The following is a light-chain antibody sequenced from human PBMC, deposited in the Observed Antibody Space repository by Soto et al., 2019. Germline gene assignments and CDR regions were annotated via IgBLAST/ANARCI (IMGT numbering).Light chain of an antibody. V-gene: IGLV2-23*02. Sequence: QSALTQPASVSGSPGQSITISCTGTSNDVGNYNLVSWYQLYPGKAPKLMIYEVSKRPSGVSNRFSGSKSDNTASLTISGLQAEDEADYYCCSYVGGSTSSYVFGSGTKVTVL. J-gene: IGLJ1*01. CDR1: SNDVGNYNL. CDR2: EVS. CDR3: CSYVGGSTSSYV.